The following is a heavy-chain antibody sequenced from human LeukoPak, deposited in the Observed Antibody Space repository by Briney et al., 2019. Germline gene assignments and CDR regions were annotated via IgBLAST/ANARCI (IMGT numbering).Heavy chain of an antibody. J-gene: IGHJ3*02. Sequence: GGTLRLSCAASGFTFSSYEMNWVRQAPGHGLEAVSYISSSGSTIYYAASVKGRFTISRDNAKNSLYLQMNSLRAEDTAVYYCARVLCGGDCWGGRGAFDIWGQGTMVTVSS. D-gene: IGHD2-21*02. CDR3: ARVLCGGDCWGGRGAFDI. CDR1: GFTFSSYE. V-gene: IGHV3-48*03. CDR2: ISSSGSTI.